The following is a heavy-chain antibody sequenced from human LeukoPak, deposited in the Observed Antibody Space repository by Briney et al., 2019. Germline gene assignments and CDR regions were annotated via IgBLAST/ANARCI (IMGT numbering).Heavy chain of an antibody. J-gene: IGHJ4*02. Sequence: GGSLRLSCAASEFTFSHYAMNWVRQAPGKGLEWVSYINDVSGDIHYAKSVKGRFTISRDNAKNTLYLQMNSLRAEDTAVYYCARDTFQPGLIDCWGQGTLVTVSS. CDR1: EFTFSHYA. CDR2: INDVSGDI. D-gene: IGHD2-2*01. CDR3: ARDTFQPGLIDC. V-gene: IGHV3-21*05.